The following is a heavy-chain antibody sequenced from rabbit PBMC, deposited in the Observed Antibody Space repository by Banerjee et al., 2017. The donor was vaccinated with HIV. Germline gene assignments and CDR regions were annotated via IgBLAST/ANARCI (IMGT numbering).Heavy chain of an antibody. CDR1: GFDFSSYY. CDR2: IDPLFGTT. J-gene: IGHJ6*01. CDR3: ARSNNYYDMDL. Sequence: QLKESGGGLVQPGGSLKLSCKASGFDFSSYYMSWVRQAPGKGLEWIGYIDPLFGTTYNASWVNGRFTISSHNAQNTLYLQLNSLTAADTATYFCARSNNYYDMDLWGQGTLVTVS. V-gene: IGHV1S7*01.